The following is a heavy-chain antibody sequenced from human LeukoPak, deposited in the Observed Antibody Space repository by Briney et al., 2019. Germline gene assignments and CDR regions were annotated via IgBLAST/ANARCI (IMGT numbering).Heavy chain of an antibody. Sequence: ASVKVSCKASGYRFTSYCISWVRQAPGQGLEWMVWISDYNGNTNYEQKLHGRGTIITDTSPSTAYMEPRRLTSADREVYYCASVPLESWGAGNPVTVSS. D-gene: IGHD6-6*01. V-gene: IGHV1-18*04. CDR1: GYRFTSYC. CDR2: ISDYNGNT. J-gene: IGHJ4*02. CDR3: ASVPLES.